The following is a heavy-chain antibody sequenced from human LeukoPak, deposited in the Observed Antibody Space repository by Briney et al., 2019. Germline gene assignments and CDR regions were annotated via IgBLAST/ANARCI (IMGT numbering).Heavy chain of an antibody. D-gene: IGHD5-18*01. V-gene: IGHV5-10-1*01. Sequence: GESLRISCHGSGYXITSYWISWVRQTPGKGLEWMGRIDPSDSYTNYNPSFQGHVTISVDKSINTAYLQWSSLKASDTAIYYCARKLSPLDYWGQGTMVTVSS. CDR2: IDPSDSYT. J-gene: IGHJ4*02. CDR3: ARKLSPLDY. CDR1: GYXITSYW.